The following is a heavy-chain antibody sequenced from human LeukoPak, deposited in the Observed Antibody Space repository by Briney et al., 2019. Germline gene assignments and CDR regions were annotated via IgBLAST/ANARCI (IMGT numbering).Heavy chain of an antibody. CDR1: GDSISSGDYY. V-gene: IGHV4-61*02. CDR3: ARGPYSYDSSGAFDI. D-gene: IGHD3-22*01. CDR2: ISSSGST. Sequence: PSETLSLTCTVSGDSISSGDYYWSWIRQPAGKGLEWIGRISSSGSTNYNPSLKSRVTMSVDTSKNQFSLKLSSVTAADTAMYFCARGPYSYDSSGAFDIWGQGTMVTVSS. J-gene: IGHJ3*02.